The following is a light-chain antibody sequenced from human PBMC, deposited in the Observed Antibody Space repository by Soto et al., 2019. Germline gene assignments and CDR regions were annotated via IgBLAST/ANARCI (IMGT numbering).Light chain of an antibody. CDR1: QALSNY. V-gene: IGKV1-9*01. CDR2: SAS. Sequence: QVTQAAAVLSASFGDTVTITGRASQALSNYLAWCQQKPGKAPDLLIYSASTLQSGVPSRFSGSGSETEFSLTIRALQPEDFAPYYCPQPSRYPLAFGGRTKLDIK. J-gene: IGKJ4*01. CDR3: PQPSRYPLA.